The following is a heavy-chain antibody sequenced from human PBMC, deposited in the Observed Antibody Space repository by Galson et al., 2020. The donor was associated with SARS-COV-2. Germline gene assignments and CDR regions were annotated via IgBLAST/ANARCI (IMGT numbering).Heavy chain of an antibody. Sequence: SETLSLTCTVSGYSISSGYYWGWIRQPPGKGLEWIGSIYHSGSTYYNPSLKSRVTISVDTSKNQFSLKLSSVTAADTAVYYCAREDNYYDSSGYLQRGWFDPWGQGTLVTVSS. CDR3: AREDNYYDSSGYLQRGWFDP. CDR2: IYHSGST. CDR1: GYSISSGYY. V-gene: IGHV4-38-2*02. D-gene: IGHD3-22*01. J-gene: IGHJ5*02.